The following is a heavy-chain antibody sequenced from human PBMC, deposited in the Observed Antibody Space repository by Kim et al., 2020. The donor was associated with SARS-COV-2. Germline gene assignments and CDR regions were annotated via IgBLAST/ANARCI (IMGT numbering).Heavy chain of an antibody. CDR1: GGSISSGVYY. V-gene: IGHV4-31*03. J-gene: IGHJ4*02. Sequence: SETLSLTCTVSGGSISSGVYYWSWIRQHPGKGLEWIGYIYYSGSTYYNPSLKSRVTISVDTAKNQFSMKLSSVTAADTAVYYCARARSGLSYYYDSSGHWAFDYWGQGTLVTVSS. CDR3: ARARSGLSYYYDSSGHWAFDY. D-gene: IGHD3-22*01. CDR2: IYYSGST.